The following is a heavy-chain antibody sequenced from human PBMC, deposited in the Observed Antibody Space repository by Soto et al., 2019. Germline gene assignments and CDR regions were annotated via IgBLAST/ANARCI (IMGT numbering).Heavy chain of an antibody. CDR1: GGYVTSYY. J-gene: IGHJ5*02. D-gene: IGHD2-8*01. CDR2: IYHTGRG. Sequence: QVQLRESGPGLVKPSETLSLTCNLSGGYVTSYYWSWLRQTPGKGLEWLGYIYHTGRGDYNPSLEGRVTFSADPPKNQFSLTLRSVTVADTAVYYCARAMIRNGGRGWFDPWGQGIFVTVSS. V-gene: IGHV4-59*02. CDR3: ARAMIRNGGRGWFDP.